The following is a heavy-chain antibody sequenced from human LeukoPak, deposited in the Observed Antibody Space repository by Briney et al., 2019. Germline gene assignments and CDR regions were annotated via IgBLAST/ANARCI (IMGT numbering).Heavy chain of an antibody. D-gene: IGHD6-13*01. V-gene: IGHV4-34*01. Sequence: PSETLSLTCAVYGGSFSGYYWSWIRQPPGKGLEWIGEINHSGSTNYNPSLKSRVTISVDTSRSQFSLKLSSVTAADTAVYYCARVYYSRSYDYWYFDIWGRGTLVTVSS. J-gene: IGHJ2*01. CDR2: INHSGST. CDR3: ARVYYSRSYDYWYFDI. CDR1: GGSFSGYY.